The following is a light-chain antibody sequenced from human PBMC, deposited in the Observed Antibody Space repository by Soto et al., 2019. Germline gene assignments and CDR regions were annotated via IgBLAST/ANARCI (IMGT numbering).Light chain of an antibody. J-gene: IGKJ5*01. CDR1: QSISSY. V-gene: IGKV1-39*01. CDR2: AAS. CDR3: QNYNSAPIT. Sequence: DIQITQSPSSLSASVGDRVTITCWASQSISSYLNWYQQKPGKAPKLLIYAASSLQSGVPSRFSGSGSGTDFTLTISSLQPEDVGTYYCQNYNSAPITFGQGTRLEIK.